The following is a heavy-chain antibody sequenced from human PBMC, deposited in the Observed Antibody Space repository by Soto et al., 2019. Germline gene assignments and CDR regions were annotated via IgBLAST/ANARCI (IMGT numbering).Heavy chain of an antibody. Sequence: GGSLRLSCAASGFTFSSYWMHWVRQAPGKGLVWVSRINPGGSITAYADSVKGRFTISRDNAKNTLYLQMNSLRVDDTAVYYCARVPTGKYGVWNYWGQGTLVTVSS. CDR2: INPGGSIT. CDR1: GFTFSSYW. CDR3: ARVPTGKYGVWNY. D-gene: IGHD2-8*01. J-gene: IGHJ4*02. V-gene: IGHV3-74*01.